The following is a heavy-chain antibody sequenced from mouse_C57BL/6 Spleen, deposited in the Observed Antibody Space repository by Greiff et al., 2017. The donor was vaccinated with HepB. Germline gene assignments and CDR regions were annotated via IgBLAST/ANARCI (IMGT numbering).Heavy chain of an antibody. CDR1: GFSFNTYA. J-gene: IGHJ3*01. V-gene: IGHV10-1*01. Sequence: EVQLVESGGGLVQPKGSLKLSCAASGFSFNTYAMHWVRQAPGKGLEWVACIRSKSNNYATYYADSVKDRFTISRDDSESMLYLQMNNLKTEDTAMYYCVGPSDCDYGRNGFAYWGQGTLVTVSA. CDR2: IRSKSNNYAT. CDR3: VGPSDCDYGRNGFAY. D-gene: IGHD2-13*01.